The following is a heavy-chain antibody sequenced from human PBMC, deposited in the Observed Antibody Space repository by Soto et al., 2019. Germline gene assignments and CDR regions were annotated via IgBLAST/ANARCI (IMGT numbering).Heavy chain of an antibody. V-gene: IGHV4-30-4*01. CDR2: IYYSGST. D-gene: IGHD1-7*01. Sequence: ASETLSLTCTVSGGSISSGDYYWSWIRQPPGKGLEWIGYIYYSGSTYYNPSLKSRVTISVDTSKNQFSLKLSSVTAADTAVYYCARDFNWNYDYWFDPWGQGTLVTVSS. CDR1: GGSISSGDYY. CDR3: ARDFNWNYDYWFDP. J-gene: IGHJ5*02.